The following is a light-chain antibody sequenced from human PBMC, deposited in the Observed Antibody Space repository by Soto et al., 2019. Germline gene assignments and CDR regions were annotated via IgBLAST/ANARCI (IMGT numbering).Light chain of an antibody. J-gene: IGKJ1*01. CDR3: QHYNSYSTT. V-gene: IGKV1-5*03. Sequence: DIQMTQSPSTLSASVGDRVTITCRASQSISSWLAWYQQKPGKAPKLLIYKASSLESGVTSRFSGSGSGTEFTLTISSLQPDDFATYYCQHYNSYSTTFGQGTKVEIK. CDR2: KAS. CDR1: QSISSW.